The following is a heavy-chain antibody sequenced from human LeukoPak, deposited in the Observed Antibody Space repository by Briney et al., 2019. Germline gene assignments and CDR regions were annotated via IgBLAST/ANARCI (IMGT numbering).Heavy chain of an antibody. D-gene: IGHD1-20*01. CDR1: GFTFSSYG. CDR2: ISYDGSNK. V-gene: IGHV3-30*18. Sequence: GGSLRLSCAASGFTFSSYGMHWVRQAPGKGLEWVAVISYDGSNKYYADSVKGRFTISRDNSKNTLYLQMNSLRAEDTAVYYCAKGSTNWNDPLFDYWGQGTLVTVSS. J-gene: IGHJ4*02. CDR3: AKGSTNWNDPLFDY.